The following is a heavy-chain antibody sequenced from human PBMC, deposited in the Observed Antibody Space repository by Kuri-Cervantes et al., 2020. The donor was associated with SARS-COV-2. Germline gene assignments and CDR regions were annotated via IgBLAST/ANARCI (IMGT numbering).Heavy chain of an antibody. Sequence: GESLKISCAASGFTFSSSWMHWVCQAPEKGLEWVADIKCDGSEKYYVDSVKGRLTISRDNAKNSLYLQMNSLRAEDTAVYYCAKETTGYYYYMDVWGKGTTVTVSS. V-gene: IGHV3-52*01. CDR3: AKETTGYYYYMDV. J-gene: IGHJ6*03. D-gene: IGHD4-17*01. CDR1: GFTFSSSW. CDR2: IKCDGSEK.